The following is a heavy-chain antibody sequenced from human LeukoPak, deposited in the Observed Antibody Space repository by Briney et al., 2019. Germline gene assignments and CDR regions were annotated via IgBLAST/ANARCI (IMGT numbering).Heavy chain of an antibody. CDR3: AKDPRRDYHSGWLYYDQ. CDR1: GFTFSSYE. D-gene: IGHD3-22*01. J-gene: IGHJ4*01. V-gene: IGHV3-48*03. Sequence: PGGSLRLSCAASGFTFSSYEMNWVRQAPGKGLEWVSYISSSGSTIYYADSVKGRFIISRDNSKNTLYLQMNSLRAEDTALYFCAKDPRRDYHSGWLYYDQWGHGVQVTVSS. CDR2: ISSSGSTI.